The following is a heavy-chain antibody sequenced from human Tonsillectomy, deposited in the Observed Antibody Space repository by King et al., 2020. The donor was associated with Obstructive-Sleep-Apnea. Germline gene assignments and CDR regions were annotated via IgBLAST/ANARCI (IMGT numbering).Heavy chain of an antibody. CDR1: GFTFSNYG. V-gene: IGHV3-23*04. CDR3: AKCIYDISAENAMDV. D-gene: IGHD3-9*01. Sequence: VQLVESGGGLVQPGGSLRLSCAASGFTFSNYGMSWVRQAPGKGLEWVSAICGSGGSTYYADSVKGRFTISRDNSKNTLFLQMNSLRAEDTAVNYCAKCIYDISAENAMDVWGQGTTVTVSS. CDR2: ICGSGGST. J-gene: IGHJ6*02.